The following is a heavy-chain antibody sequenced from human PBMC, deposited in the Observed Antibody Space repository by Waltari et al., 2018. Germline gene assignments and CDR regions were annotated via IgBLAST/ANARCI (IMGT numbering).Heavy chain of an antibody. CDR2: IYHSGST. CDR1: GYSISSGYY. Sequence: QVQLQESGPGLVKPSETLSLTCAVSGYSISSGYYWGWIRQPPGKGLEWIGSIYHSGSTYYNPSLKSRVTISVDTSKNQFSLKLSSVTAADTAVYYCARGGVGATEDYWGQGTLVTVSS. CDR3: ARGGVGATEDY. V-gene: IGHV4-38-2*01. J-gene: IGHJ4*02. D-gene: IGHD1-26*01.